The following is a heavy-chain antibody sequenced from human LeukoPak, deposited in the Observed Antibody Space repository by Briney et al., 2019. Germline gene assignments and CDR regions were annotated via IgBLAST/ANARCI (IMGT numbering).Heavy chain of an antibody. CDR2: IIPIFGTA. Sequence: ASVKVSCKASGGTFSSYAISWVRQAPGQGLEWMGGIIPIFGTANYARKFQGRVTITADESTSTAYMELSSLRSEDTAVYYCARVGLAVADLYFDYWGQGTLVTVSS. D-gene: IGHD6-19*01. V-gene: IGHV1-69*13. J-gene: IGHJ4*02. CDR3: ARVGLAVADLYFDY. CDR1: GGTFSSYA.